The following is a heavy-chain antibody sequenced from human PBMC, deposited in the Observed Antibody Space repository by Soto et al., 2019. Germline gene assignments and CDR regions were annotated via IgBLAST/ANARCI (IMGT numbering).Heavy chain of an antibody. CDR1: GYSISSGNY. J-gene: IGHJ5*02. Sequence: LSLTCAVSGYSISSGNYWGWIRQPPGKGLEWIGSIYHSGSTYYSPSLKSRATISVDTSKDQFSLKLSSVTAADTAVYFCARDLLGYRGWFDPWGQGTLVTVSS. CDR2: IYHSGST. V-gene: IGHV4-38-2*02. CDR3: ARDLLGYRGWFDP. D-gene: IGHD6-13*01.